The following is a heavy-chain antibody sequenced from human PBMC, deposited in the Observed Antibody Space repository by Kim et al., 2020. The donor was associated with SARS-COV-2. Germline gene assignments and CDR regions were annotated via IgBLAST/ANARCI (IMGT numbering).Heavy chain of an antibody. CDR1: GGTFSSYA. Sequence: SVKVSCKASGGTFSSYAISWVRQAPGQGLEWMGGIIPIFGTANYAQKFQGRVTITADESTSTAYMELSSLRSEDTAVYYCATRGSGSSSAEGYYYYYYGMDVWGQGTTVTVSS. CDR2: IIPIFGTA. CDR3: ATRGSGSSSAEGYYYYYYGMDV. J-gene: IGHJ6*02. D-gene: IGHD6-6*01. V-gene: IGHV1-69*13.